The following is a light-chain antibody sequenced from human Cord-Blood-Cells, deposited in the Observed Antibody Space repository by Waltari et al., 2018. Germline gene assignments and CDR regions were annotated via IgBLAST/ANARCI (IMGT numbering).Light chain of an antibody. CDR3: QQYGSSPWT. Sequence: EIVLTQSPGPLSLSPGERATPPGRASQSVSSNYLAWYQQKPGQAPRLLIYGASSRATGIPDRFSGSGSGTDFTLTISRLEPEDFAVYYCQQYGSSPWTFGQGTKVEIK. CDR1: QSVSSNY. CDR2: GAS. J-gene: IGKJ1*01. V-gene: IGKV3-20*01.